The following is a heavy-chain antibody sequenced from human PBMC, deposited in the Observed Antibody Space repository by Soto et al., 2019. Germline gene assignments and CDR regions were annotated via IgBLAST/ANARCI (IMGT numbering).Heavy chain of an antibody. CDR1: GGSISSYY. D-gene: IGHD6-6*01. CDR3: ARQGWGIAALDYSFDY. V-gene: IGHV4-59*08. Sequence: SETLSLTCTVSGGSISSYYWSWIRQPPGKGLEWIGYIYYSGSTNYNPSLKSRVTISVDTSKNRFSLKLSSVTAADTAVYYCARQGWGIAALDYSFDYWGQGTLVTVSS. CDR2: IYYSGST. J-gene: IGHJ4*02.